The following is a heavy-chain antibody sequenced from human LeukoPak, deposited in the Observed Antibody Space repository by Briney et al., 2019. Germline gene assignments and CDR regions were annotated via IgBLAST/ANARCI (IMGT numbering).Heavy chain of an antibody. CDR3: ATGQGHGLDV. D-gene: IGHD1-14*01. Sequence: SLRFSCAASGFTFSGNRRLWVRHAPGQGLMWFSRINNGGSNKQIADHVKGPFTTSRDNAKNRLYLQMNSLGAEDTAVYYSATGQGHGLDVWRQGTTVSVSS. J-gene: IGHJ6*01. CDR1: GFTFSGNR. CDR2: INNGGSNK. V-gene: IGHV3-74*01.